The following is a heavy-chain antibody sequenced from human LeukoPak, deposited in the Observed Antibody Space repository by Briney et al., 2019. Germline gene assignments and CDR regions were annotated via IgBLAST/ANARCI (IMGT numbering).Heavy chain of an antibody. D-gene: IGHD3-22*01. CDR1: GFTFSNAW. J-gene: IGHJ5*02. V-gene: IGHV3-15*07. Sequence: GGSLRLSCATSGFTFSNAWMNWVRQAPGKGLEWVGRIRSNSGGGTIDYAAPVKGRFALSRDDSKNTLYLQMNSLQTEDTAVYYCATDFYDTTWGQGTLVTVSS. CDR2: IRSNSGGGTI. CDR3: ATDFYDTT.